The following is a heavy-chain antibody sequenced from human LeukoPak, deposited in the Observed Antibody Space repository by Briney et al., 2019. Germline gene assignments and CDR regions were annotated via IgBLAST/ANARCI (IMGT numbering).Heavy chain of an antibody. J-gene: IGHJ4*02. CDR3: ARGSGSYHTAYMN. D-gene: IGHD1-26*01. CDR1: GYCFTSYW. V-gene: IGHV5-51*01. Sequence: GESLKISCKGSGYCFTSYWIGWVRQMPGKGLEVMGIIYPGDSDTRYSPSFQGQVTISADKSISTAYLQWSSLKASDTAMYYCARGSGSYHTAYMNWGQGSLVTVSS. CDR2: IYPGDSDT.